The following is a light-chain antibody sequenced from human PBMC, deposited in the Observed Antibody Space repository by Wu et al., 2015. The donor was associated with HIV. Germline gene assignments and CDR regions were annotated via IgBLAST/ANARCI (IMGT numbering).Light chain of an antibody. CDR1: QSVSSY. V-gene: IGKV3-11*01. CDR3: QQRSNLGLRP. J-gene: IGKJ1*01. CDR2: DAS. Sequence: EIVLTQSPATLSLSPGERATLSCRASQSVSSYLAWYQQKPGQAPRLLIYDASNRATGIPARFSGSGSGTDFTLTISSLEPEDFAVYYCQQRSNLGLRPFGQ.